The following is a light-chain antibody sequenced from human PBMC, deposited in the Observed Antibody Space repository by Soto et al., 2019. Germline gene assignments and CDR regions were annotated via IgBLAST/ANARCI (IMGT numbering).Light chain of an antibody. CDR2: SDN. Sequence: QSALTQPPSASGTPGQRVTISCSGSSSNIGRNIVNWYQQLPGTAPKLLIYSDNQRPSGVPDRFSGSKSGTSASLAISGLQSEDEADYYCAAWDDSLNGVVFGGGTKLTVL. J-gene: IGLJ2*01. CDR1: SSNIGRNI. CDR3: AAWDDSLNGVV. V-gene: IGLV1-44*01.